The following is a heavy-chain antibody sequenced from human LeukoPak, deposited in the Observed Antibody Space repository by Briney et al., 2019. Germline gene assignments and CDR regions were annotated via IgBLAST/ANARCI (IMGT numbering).Heavy chain of an antibody. Sequence: QSGGSLRLSCAASGFTFSDYYMSWIRQAPGKGLEWVSVIYSGGSTYYADSVKGRFTISRDNSKNTLYLQMNSLRAEDTAVYYCARWVQGRRYFDYWGQGTLVTVSS. J-gene: IGHJ4*02. CDR3: ARWVQGRRYFDY. V-gene: IGHV3-53*01. CDR1: GFTFSDYY. D-gene: IGHD4/OR15-4a*01. CDR2: IYSGGST.